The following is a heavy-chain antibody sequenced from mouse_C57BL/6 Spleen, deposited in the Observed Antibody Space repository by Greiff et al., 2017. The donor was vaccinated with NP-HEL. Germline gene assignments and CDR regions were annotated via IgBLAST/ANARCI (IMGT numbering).Heavy chain of an antibody. V-gene: IGHV1-82*01. CDR1: GYAFSSSW. CDR2: IYPGDGDT. Sequence: LQESGPELVKPGASVKISCKASGYAFSSSWMNWVKQRPGKGLEWIGRIYPGDGDTNYNGKFKGKATLPADKSSSTADLQLSSLTSEDSAVYFCAGSPLHDSWFAYWGQGTLVTVSA. CDR3: AGSPLHDSWFAY. J-gene: IGHJ3*01. D-gene: IGHD2-12*01.